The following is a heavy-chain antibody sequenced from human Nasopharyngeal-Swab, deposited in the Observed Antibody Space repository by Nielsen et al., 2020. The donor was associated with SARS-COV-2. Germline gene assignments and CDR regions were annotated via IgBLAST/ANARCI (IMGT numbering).Heavy chain of an antibody. Sequence: SLNIPCAASGFTFSRYAMHWVRQAPGKGLEWVAVISYDGSNKYYADSVKGRFTISRDNSKNTLYLQMNSLRAEDTAVYYCARDLGGYYGDWGQGTLVTVSS. CDR1: GFTFSRYA. CDR3: ARDLGGYYGD. D-gene: IGHD3-22*01. J-gene: IGHJ4*02. CDR2: ISYDGSNK. V-gene: IGHV3-30-3*01.